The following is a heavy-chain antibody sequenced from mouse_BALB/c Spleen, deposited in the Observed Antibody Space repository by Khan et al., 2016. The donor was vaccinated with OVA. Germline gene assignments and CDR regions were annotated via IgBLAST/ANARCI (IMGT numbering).Heavy chain of an antibody. CDR2: IYPGNSDT. V-gene: IGHV1-5*01. CDR1: GYTFTNYW. J-gene: IGHJ2*01. CDR3: TRNGFGNYESWDY. Sequence: MQLEESGTVLARPGASVKMSCKGSGYTFTNYWMHWVKQRHGQGLEWIGVIYPGNSDTNYNKKFKGKAKLTEVTSTSTAYMELNSLTNDDSAVYYCTRNGFGNYESWDYWGQGTTLTVSS. D-gene: IGHD2-1*01.